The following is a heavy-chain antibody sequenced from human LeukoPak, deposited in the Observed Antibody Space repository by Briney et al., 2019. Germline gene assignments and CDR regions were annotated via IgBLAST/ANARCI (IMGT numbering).Heavy chain of an antibody. CDR3: ARGYDYVWGSYLLAPYYFDY. CDR2: ISSSSSYT. Sequence: PGGSLRLSCAASGFTFSSYSMNGVRQAPGKGLEWVSSISSSSSYTYYADSVKVRFTISRDNSKNSLYLQMNSLRAEDTAVYYCARGYDYVWGSYLLAPYYFDYWGQGTLVTVSS. V-gene: IGHV3-21*01. CDR1: GFTFSSYS. J-gene: IGHJ4*02. D-gene: IGHD3-16*01.